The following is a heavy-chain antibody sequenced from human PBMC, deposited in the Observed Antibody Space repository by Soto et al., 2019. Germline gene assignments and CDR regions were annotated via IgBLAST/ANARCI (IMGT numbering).Heavy chain of an antibody. Sequence: GGSLRLSCVASAFSSHHHAIHWVRQGPGKGLEWVSGIHWNNGATGYADSVKGRFTIFKDNVKNSVYLQMNSLRTDDTAFYYCTEDILPGGADVWGQGATVTVSS. CDR3: TEDILPGGADV. V-gene: IGHV3-9*02. D-gene: IGHD3-16*01. J-gene: IGHJ6*02. CDR1: AFSSHHHA. CDR2: IHWNNGAT.